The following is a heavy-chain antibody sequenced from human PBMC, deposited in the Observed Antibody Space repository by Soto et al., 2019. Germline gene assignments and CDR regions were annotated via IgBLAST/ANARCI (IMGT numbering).Heavy chain of an antibody. CDR1: GDSISSYTYY. J-gene: IGHJ6*02. D-gene: IGHD1-7*01. Sequence: SETLSLTCTVSGDSISSYTYYWGWIRQPPGKGLEWIGTIYYSGSAYYSPSLKSRVTISVDTSKNQFSLKLSSVTAADMAVYCCARKAGTSNFYYYGVDVWGQGTTVTVSS. CDR3: ARKAGTSNFYYYGVDV. V-gene: IGHV4-39*01. CDR2: IYYSGSA.